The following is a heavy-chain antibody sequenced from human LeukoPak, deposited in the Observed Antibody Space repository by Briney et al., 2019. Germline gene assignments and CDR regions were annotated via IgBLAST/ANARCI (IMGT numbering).Heavy chain of an antibody. CDR3: ARDTYDSRGYYFPFDS. V-gene: IGHV3-23*01. J-gene: IGHJ4*02. CDR2: ISGSGGST. Sequence: GGSLRLSCAASGFTFSSYAMSWVRQAPGKGLEWVSAISGSGGSTYYADSLEGRFTISRDNSKNTLYLQMNSLRAEDTAVYYCARDTYDSRGYYFPFDSWGQGTLVTVSS. CDR1: GFTFSSYA. D-gene: IGHD3-22*01.